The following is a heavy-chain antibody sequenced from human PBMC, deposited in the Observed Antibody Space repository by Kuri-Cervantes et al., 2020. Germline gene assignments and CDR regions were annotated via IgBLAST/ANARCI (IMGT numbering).Heavy chain of an antibody. CDR3: ARDAHYHGPGMGY. Sequence: SVKVSRKASGCTFSSYAISWVRQAPGQGLEWMGGIIPIFGTANYGQKFQGRVTITADESTSTAYMEPSSLRSEDTAVYYCARDAHYHGPGMGYWGQGTLVTVSS. D-gene: IGHD3-10*01. J-gene: IGHJ4*02. CDR1: GCTFSSYA. V-gene: IGHV1-69*13. CDR2: IIPIFGTA.